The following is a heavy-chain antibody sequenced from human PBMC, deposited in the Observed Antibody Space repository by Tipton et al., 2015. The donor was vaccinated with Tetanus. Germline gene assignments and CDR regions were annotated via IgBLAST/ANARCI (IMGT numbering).Heavy chain of an antibody. CDR3: ARDATEAVAGTGPCDY. D-gene: IGHD6-19*01. CDR1: GFTFSSYA. CDR2: ISYDGSNK. J-gene: IGHJ4*02. Sequence: CAASGFTFSSYAMHWVRQAPGKGLEWVAVISYDGSNKYYADSVKGRFTISRDNSKNTLYLQMNSLRAEDTAVYYCARDATEAVAGTGPCDYWGQGTLVTVSS. V-gene: IGHV3-30-3*01.